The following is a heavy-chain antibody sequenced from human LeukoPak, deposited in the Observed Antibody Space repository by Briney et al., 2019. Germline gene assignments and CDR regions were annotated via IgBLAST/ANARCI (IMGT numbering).Heavy chain of an antibody. CDR1: GFTFSSYA. CDR2: ISGSGGST. CDR3: AKDGGAYDFWSGHFDY. V-gene: IGHV3-23*01. D-gene: IGHD3-3*01. Sequence: GSLRLSCAASGFTFSSYAMSWVRQAPGKGLEWVSAISGSGGSTYYADSVKGRFTISRDNSKNTLYLQMNSLRAEDTAVYYCAKDGGAYDFWSGHFDYWGQGTLVTVSS. J-gene: IGHJ4*02.